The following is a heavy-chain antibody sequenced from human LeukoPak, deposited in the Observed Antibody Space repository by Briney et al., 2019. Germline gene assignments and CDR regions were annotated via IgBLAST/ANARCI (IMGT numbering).Heavy chain of an antibody. CDR2: IWYDGSNK. J-gene: IGHJ6*02. Sequence: PGRSLRLSCAASGFTFSSYGMHWVRQAPGKGLEWVAVIWYDGSNKYYADSVKGRFTISRDNSKNTLYLQMNSLRAEDTAVYYCAKQRPAANRRSYYYYYGMDVWGQGTTVTVSS. CDR1: GFTFSSYG. CDR3: AKQRPAANRRSYYYYYGMDV. D-gene: IGHD2-2*01. V-gene: IGHV3-33*06.